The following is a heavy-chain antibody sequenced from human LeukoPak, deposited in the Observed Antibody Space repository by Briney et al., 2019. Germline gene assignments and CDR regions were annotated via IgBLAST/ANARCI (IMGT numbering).Heavy chain of an antibody. Sequence: ASVKVSCKASGYTFTGYYVHWVRQAPGQGLEWMGWINPYSGDTNYAQKFQGRVTMTRDTSISTAYMELSRLRSDDTAVYYCARDPYYDSSGYSLDYWGQGTLVTVSS. V-gene: IGHV1-2*02. CDR3: ARDPYYDSSGYSLDY. CDR1: GYTFTGYY. J-gene: IGHJ4*02. CDR2: INPYSGDT. D-gene: IGHD3-22*01.